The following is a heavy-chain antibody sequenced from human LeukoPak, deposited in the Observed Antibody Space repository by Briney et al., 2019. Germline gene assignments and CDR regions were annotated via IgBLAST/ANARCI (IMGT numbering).Heavy chain of an antibody. V-gene: IGHV1-18*01. J-gene: IGHJ1*01. D-gene: IGHD4-11*01. Sequence: ASVKVSCKASGYTFASYGISWVRQAPGRGLEWMGWISAYNGNTNYAQKLQGRVTMTTDTSTSTAYMELRSLRSDDTAVYYCARFKTTEYFQHWGQGTLVTVSS. CDR3: ARFKTTEYFQH. CDR2: ISAYNGNT. CDR1: GYTFASYG.